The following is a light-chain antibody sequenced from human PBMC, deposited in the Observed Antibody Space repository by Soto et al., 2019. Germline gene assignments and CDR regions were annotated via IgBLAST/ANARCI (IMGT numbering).Light chain of an antibody. J-gene: IGKJ5*01. Sequence: EIVFTQSPATPSLSPGERAPLSCRASQSVSSYLAWYQQKPGQAHRLLIYDAYNRATGIQARFSGSGSGTDFTLTIKSLEPEDSAVYYCKQRSNWPITFGQGTRLEIK. CDR2: DAY. V-gene: IGKV3-11*01. CDR1: QSVSSY. CDR3: KQRSNWPIT.